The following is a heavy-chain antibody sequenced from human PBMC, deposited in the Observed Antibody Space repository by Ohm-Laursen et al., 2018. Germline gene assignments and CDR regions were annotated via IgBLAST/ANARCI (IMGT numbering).Heavy chain of an antibody. CDR2: ITGSGRST. V-gene: IGHV3-23*01. J-gene: IGHJ4*02. Sequence: GSLRLSCSASGFTFSSYAMSWVRQTPKKGLEWVSTITGSGRSTYYADSAKGRFTISRDNAKNSLFLQMNSLRAEDTAVYYCARDPERSYYFDYWGQGTLVTVSS. CDR1: GFTFSSYA. CDR3: ARDPERSYYFDY. D-gene: IGHD1-14*01.